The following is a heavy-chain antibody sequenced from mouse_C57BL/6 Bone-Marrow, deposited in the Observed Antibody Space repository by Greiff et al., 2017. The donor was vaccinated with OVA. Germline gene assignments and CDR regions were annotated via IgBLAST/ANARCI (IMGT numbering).Heavy chain of an antibody. J-gene: IGHJ3*01. Sequence: EVQLVESGEGLVKPGGSLKLSCAASGFTFSSYAMSWVRQTPEKRLEWVAYISSGGDYIYYADTVKGRFTISRDNARNTLYLQMSSLKSEDTAMYYCTRGPCYYSNYAAWFAYWGQGTLVTVSA. CDR1: GFTFSSYA. CDR3: TRGPCYYSNYAAWFAY. V-gene: IGHV5-9-1*02. CDR2: ISSGGDYI. D-gene: IGHD2-5*01.